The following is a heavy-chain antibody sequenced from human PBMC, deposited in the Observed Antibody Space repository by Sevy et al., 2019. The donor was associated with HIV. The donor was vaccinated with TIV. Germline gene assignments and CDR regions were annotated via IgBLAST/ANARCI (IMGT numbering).Heavy chain of an antibody. Sequence: GGSLRLSCAASGFTFNSYGMHWVRQAPGKGLEWVAVISYDGSNKYYADSVKGRFTISRDNSKNTLYLQMNSLRAEDTAVYYCAKDLWTYYDFWSGMDVWGQGTTVTVSS. CDR2: ISYDGSNK. D-gene: IGHD3-3*01. CDR1: GFTFNSYG. CDR3: AKDLWTYYDFWSGMDV. J-gene: IGHJ6*02. V-gene: IGHV3-30*18.